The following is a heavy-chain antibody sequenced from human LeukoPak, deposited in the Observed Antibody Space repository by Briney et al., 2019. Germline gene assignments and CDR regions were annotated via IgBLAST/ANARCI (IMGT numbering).Heavy chain of an antibody. J-gene: IGHJ4*02. CDR1: GFTFSSYW. CDR2: INSDGSST. V-gene: IGHV3-74*01. CDR3: TRRLFCSSTSCRPSDY. D-gene: IGHD2-2*01. Sequence: GGSLRLSCAASGFTFSSYWMHWVRQAPGKGLVWVSRINSDGSSTSYADSVKGRFTISRDNAKNTLYLQMNSLRAEDTAVYYCTRRLFCSSTSCRPSDYWGQGTLVTVSS.